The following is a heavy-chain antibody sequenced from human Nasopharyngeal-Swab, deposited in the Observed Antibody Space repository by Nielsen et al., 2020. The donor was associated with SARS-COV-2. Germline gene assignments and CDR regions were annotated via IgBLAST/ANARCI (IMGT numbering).Heavy chain of an antibody. V-gene: IGHV4-30-4*01. D-gene: IGHD3-22*01. CDR3: ASHYCDSSGYYYWFDP. Sequence: SETLSLTCTVSGGSISSGDYYWSWIRQPPGKGLEWIGYIYYSGSTYYNPSLKSRVTISVDTSENPFSLKLSSVTAADTAVYYCASHYCDSSGYYYWFDPWGQGTLATVSS. CDR2: IYYSGST. CDR1: GGSISSGDYY. J-gene: IGHJ5*02.